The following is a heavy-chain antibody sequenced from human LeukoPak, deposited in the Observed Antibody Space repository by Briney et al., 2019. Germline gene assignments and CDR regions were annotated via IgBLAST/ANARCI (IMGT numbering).Heavy chain of an antibody. J-gene: IGHJ4*02. CDR3: ARAYCSSASCAKLGYFDY. CDR2: IYYSGST. CDR1: GGSISSSTYY. D-gene: IGHD2-2*01. V-gene: IGHV4-39*01. Sequence: SETLSLTCTVSGGSISSSTYYWGWIRQPPGKGLEWIGTIYYSGSTYYNPSLKSRVTIPVDTSRNQFSLKLSSVTAADTAVYYCARAYCSSASCAKLGYFDYWGQGTLVTVSS.